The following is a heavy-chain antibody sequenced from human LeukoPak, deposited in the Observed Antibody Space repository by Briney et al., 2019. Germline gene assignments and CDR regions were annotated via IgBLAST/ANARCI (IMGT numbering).Heavy chain of an antibody. CDR2: ISSSSSYI. Sequence: GGSLRLSCAASGFTFSSYSMNCGRQAPGKGLEWVSSISSSSSYIYYADSVKGRFTISRDNAKNSLYLQMNSLRAEDTAVYYCARVETLRYGSGSYYAFDIWGQGTMVTVSS. V-gene: IGHV3-21*01. D-gene: IGHD3-10*01. J-gene: IGHJ3*02. CDR3: ARVETLRYGSGSYYAFDI. CDR1: GFTFSSYS.